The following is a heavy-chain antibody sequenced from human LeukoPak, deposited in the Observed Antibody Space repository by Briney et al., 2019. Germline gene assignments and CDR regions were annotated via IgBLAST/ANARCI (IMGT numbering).Heavy chain of an antibody. D-gene: IGHD3-22*01. CDR3: ARDPLYESSWGAFDI. Sequence: PSETLSLTCTVSGGSISSYYWNWIRQPPGKGLEWIGYIYYSGSTNYNPSLKSRVTISVDTSKNQFSLKLSSVTAADTAVYYCARDPLYESSWGAFDIWGQGTMVTVSS. CDR1: GGSISSYY. CDR2: IYYSGST. J-gene: IGHJ3*02. V-gene: IGHV4-59*01.